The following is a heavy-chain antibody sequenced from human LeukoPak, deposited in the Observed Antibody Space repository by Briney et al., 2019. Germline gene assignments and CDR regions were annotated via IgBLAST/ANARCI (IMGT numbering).Heavy chain of an antibody. CDR2: IQYDESRT. D-gene: IGHD4-17*01. V-gene: IGHV3-30*02. J-gene: IGHJ5*01. Sequence: GGSLRLSCVASGFMFSRHGMHWVRQAPGEGLEWMAFIQYDESRTDYADSVKGRFTIFRDNSKNTLYLQMTNLRTEYTAFYYCGKDDKTTGNRLRGGTMATDS. CDR3: GKDDKTTGNRLRGGTMATDS. CDR1: GFMFSRHG.